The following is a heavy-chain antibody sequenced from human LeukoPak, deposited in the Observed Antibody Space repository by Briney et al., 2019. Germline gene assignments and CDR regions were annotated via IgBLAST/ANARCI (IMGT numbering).Heavy chain of an antibody. V-gene: IGHV1-8*01. CDR1: GYTFTSYD. CDR2: MNPNSGNT. CDR3: ARGGYCSGGSCYSKARAH. D-gene: IGHD2-15*01. J-gene: IGHJ4*02. Sequence: ASVKVSCKASGYTFTSYDINWVRQATGQGLERMGWMNPNSGNTGYAQKFQGRVTMTRNTSISTAYMELSSLRSEDTAVYYCARGGYCSGGSCYSKARAHWGQGTLVTVSS.